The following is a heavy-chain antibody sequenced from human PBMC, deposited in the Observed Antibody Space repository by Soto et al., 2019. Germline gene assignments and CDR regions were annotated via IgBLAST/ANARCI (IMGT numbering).Heavy chain of an antibody. V-gene: IGHV1-69*13. CDR3: ASEIAEYQLRNHYYYGMDC. D-gene: IGHD2-2*01. J-gene: IGHJ6*02. Sequence: SVKVSCKASAGTFSSYSISWVRQAPGQGLEWMGGIIPIFGTANYAQKFQGRVTITADESTSTAYMELSSLRSEDTAVYYCASEIAEYQLRNHYYYGMDCWGQGSTVTVAS. CDR1: AGTFSSYS. CDR2: IIPIFGTA.